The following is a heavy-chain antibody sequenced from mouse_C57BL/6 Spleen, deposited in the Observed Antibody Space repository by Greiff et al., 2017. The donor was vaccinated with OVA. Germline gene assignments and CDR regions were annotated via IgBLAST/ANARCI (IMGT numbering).Heavy chain of an antibody. D-gene: IGHD1-1*01. Sequence: VQLQQPGAELVMPGASVKLSCKASGYTFTSYWMHWVKQRPGQGLEWIGEIDPSDSYTNYNQKFKGKSTLTVDKSSSTAYMQLSSLTSEDSAVYYCARGDSGSSYYFDYWGQGTTLTVSS. CDR2: IDPSDSYT. CDR3: ARGDSGSSYYFDY. J-gene: IGHJ2*01. V-gene: IGHV1-69*01. CDR1: GYTFTSYW.